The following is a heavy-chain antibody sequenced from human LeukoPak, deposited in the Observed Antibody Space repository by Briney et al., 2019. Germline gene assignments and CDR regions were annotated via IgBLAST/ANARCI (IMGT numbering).Heavy chain of an antibody. CDR2: VKSKTDGETT. Sequence: PGGSLRLSCAASGFTLNNYAMTWVRQAPGKGLEWVGRVKSKTDGETTDYTAPVKGRFIVSRDDSKNTLFLEMNSLKTEDTAVYFCVTRISGVAYWGQGTLVTVSS. V-gene: IGHV3-15*01. CDR1: GFTLNNYA. D-gene: IGHD1-26*01. CDR3: VTRISGVAY. J-gene: IGHJ4*02.